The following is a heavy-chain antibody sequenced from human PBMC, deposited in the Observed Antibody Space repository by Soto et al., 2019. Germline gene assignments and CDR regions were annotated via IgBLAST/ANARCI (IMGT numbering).Heavy chain of an antibody. J-gene: IGHJ5*02. V-gene: IGHV4-31*03. CDR2: IYYSGST. CDR3: ARTSPVLLWFGESLQGNWFDP. D-gene: IGHD3-10*01. Sequence: TSETLSLTCTVSGGSISSGGYYWSWIRQHPGKGLEWIGYIYYSGSTYYNPSLKSRVTISVDTSKNQFSLKLSSVTAADTAVYYCARTSPVLLWFGESLQGNWFDPWGQGTLVTVSS. CDR1: GGSISSGGYY.